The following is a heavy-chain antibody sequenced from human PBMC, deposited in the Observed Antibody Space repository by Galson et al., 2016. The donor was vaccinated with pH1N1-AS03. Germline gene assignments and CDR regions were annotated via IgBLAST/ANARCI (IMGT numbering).Heavy chain of an antibody. J-gene: IGHJ6*02. D-gene: IGHD2/OR15-2a*01. Sequence: SVKVSCKASGYTFTGFSVNWVRQAPGQGLEWMGWINPNNGVTNYAQKFQAWVTMTRDTSISTAYLELYGLKSDDTAVYYCARDPRGPCSSATCATTYYFGMDVWGQGTTVIVSS. CDR2: INPNNGVT. CDR3: ARDPRGPCSSATCATTYYFGMDV. CDR1: GYTFTGFS. V-gene: IGHV1-2*04.